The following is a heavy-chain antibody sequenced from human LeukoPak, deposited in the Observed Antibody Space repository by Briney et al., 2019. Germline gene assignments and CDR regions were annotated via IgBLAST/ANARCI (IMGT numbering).Heavy chain of an antibody. CDR2: ISSSGSTI. J-gene: IGHJ4*02. V-gene: IGHV3-48*03. D-gene: IGHD3-22*01. CDR3: ARASQTYYYDSSGYSPYYFDY. Sequence: GGSLRLSCAASGFTFSSYEMNWVRRAPGKGLEWVSYISSSGSTIYYADSVKGRFTISRDNAKNSLYLQMNSLRAEDTAVYYCARASQTYYYDSSGYSPYYFDYWGQGTLVTVSS. CDR1: GFTFSSYE.